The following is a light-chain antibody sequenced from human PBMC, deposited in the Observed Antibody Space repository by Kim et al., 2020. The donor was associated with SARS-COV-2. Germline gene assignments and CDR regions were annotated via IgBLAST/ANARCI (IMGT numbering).Light chain of an antibody. CDR3: QRGT. CDR2: GAS. Sequence: GNLSVSPGERATRSCRASQSVSGTYLAWYQQKPGQAPRLLIYGASSRATGIPDRFSGSGSGTDFTLTISRLEPEDFAVYYCQRGTFGQGTKVDIK. V-gene: IGKV3-20*01. CDR1: QSVSGTY. J-gene: IGKJ1*01.